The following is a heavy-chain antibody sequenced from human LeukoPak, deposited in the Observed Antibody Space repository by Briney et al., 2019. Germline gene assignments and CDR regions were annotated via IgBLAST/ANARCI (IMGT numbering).Heavy chain of an antibody. D-gene: IGHD2-2*01. CDR3: AKDVVPAANLWDY. CDR1: GFTFSSYG. CDR2: IWYDGSNK. V-gene: IGHV3-33*06. J-gene: IGHJ4*02. Sequence: GGSLRLSCAASGFTFSSYGMHWVRQAPGKGLEWVAVIWYDGSNKYYADSVKGRFTISRDNSKNTLYLQMNSLRAEDTAVYYCAKDVVPAANLWDYWGQGTLVTVSS.